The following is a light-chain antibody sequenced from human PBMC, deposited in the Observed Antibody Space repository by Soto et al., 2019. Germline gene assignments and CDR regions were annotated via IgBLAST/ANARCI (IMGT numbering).Light chain of an antibody. CDR3: SSYTSSSPWV. Sequence: QSVLTQPASVSGSPGQSITISCTGTISDVGGYNYVSWYQQHPGKAPKLMIYDVSNRPSGVSNRFSGSKSGNTASLTISGLQAEDEADYYCSSYTSSSPWVFGTGTKVTVL. J-gene: IGLJ1*01. CDR2: DVS. V-gene: IGLV2-14*01. CDR1: ISDVGGYNY.